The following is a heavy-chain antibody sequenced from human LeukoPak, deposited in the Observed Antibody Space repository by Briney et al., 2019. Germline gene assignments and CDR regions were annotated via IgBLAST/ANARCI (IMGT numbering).Heavy chain of an antibody. CDR2: LDSGGNT. D-gene: IGHD2-15*01. J-gene: IGHJ4*02. CDR1: GVTVSRNY. V-gene: IGHV3-53*01. CDR3: ATRPDAAPGPFDY. Sequence: GGSLRLSCAASGVTVSRNYMSWVRQAPGKRLEWVSVLDSGGNTHYADSVKGRFTISRDSSKNTLYLQMNSLRAEDTAVYYCATRPDAAPGPFDYWGQGTLLTVSS.